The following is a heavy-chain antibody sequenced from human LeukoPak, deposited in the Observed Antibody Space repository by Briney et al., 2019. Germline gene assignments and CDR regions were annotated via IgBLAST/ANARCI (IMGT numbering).Heavy chain of an antibody. CDR1: GGSISSGDYY. V-gene: IGHV4-30-4*01. CDR2: IYYSGST. J-gene: IGHJ4*02. D-gene: IGHD1-1*01. Sequence: SQTLSLTCTVSGGSISSGDYYWSWIRQPPGKGLEWIGYIYYSGSTYYNPSLKSRVTISVDTSKNQFSLKLGSVTAADTAVYYCARTRRYASYFDYWGQGTLVTVSS. CDR3: ARTRRYASYFDY.